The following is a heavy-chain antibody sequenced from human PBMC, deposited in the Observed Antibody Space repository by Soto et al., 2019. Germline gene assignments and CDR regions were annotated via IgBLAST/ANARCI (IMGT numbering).Heavy chain of an antibody. D-gene: IGHD2-2*01. Sequence: GASVKVSCKASGYSFTQYAIHWVRQAPGRSLEWLGWINPANGNTKYSEKFQGRVTFTRDTSASTAYMELSSLRSEYTAMYYSAMGYCSSTSCYQYFQHWGQGTLVTVSS. CDR2: INPANGNT. V-gene: IGHV1-3*01. CDR3: AMGYCSSTSCYQYFQH. J-gene: IGHJ1*01. CDR1: GYSFTQYA.